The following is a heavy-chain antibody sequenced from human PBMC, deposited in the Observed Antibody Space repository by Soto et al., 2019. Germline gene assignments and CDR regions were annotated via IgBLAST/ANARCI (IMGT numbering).Heavy chain of an antibody. V-gene: IGHV4-39*01. CDR3: ARHPLCSGGNCYLYTYYMDV. CDR1: GGSISSSSYY. J-gene: IGHJ6*03. Sequence: SETLSLTCTVSGGSISSSSYYWGRIRQPPGKGLEWMGSIYYSGSTYYNPSLKSRVTISADTSKNQFSLKLSSVIAADTAVYYCARHPLCSGGNCYLYTYYMDVWGKGTTVTVSS. CDR2: IYYSGST. D-gene: IGHD2-15*01.